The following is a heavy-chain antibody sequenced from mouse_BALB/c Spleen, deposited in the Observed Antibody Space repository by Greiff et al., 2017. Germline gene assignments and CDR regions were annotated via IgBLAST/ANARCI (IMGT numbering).Heavy chain of an antibody. V-gene: IGHV2-9*02. D-gene: IGHD2-4*01. Sequence: QEQLKESGPGLVAPSQSLSISCNVSGFSLTSYGVHWVRQPPGKGLEWLGVIWAGGSTNYNSALMSRLSISKDNSKSQLFLKMNSLQTDDTAMYYCALYDYDGDAMDYWGQGTSVTVAS. CDR2: IWAGGST. CDR3: ALYDYDGDAMDY. J-gene: IGHJ4*01. CDR1: GFSLTSYG.